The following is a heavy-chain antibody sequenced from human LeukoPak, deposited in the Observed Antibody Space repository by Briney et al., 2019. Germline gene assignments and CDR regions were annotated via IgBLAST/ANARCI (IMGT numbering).Heavy chain of an antibody. CDR3: ARYHWDAFDI. J-gene: IGHJ3*02. CDR2: IYYSGST. Sequence: SETLSLTCTVSGGSISSYYWSWIRQPPGKGLEWIGYIYYSGSTNYNPSLKSRVTISVDTSKNQFSLKLSSVTAADTAVYYCARYHWDAFDIWGQGTMVTVSS. V-gene: IGHV4-59*08. CDR1: GGSISSYY. D-gene: IGHD2-2*01.